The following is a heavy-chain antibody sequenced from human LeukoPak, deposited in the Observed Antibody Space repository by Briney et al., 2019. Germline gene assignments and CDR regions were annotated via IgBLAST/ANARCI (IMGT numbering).Heavy chain of an antibody. V-gene: IGHV4-59*01. D-gene: IGHD6-19*01. CDR3: ARGLSYSYYYMDV. CDR2: IYYSGST. Sequence: SETLSLTCTVSGGSISSYYWSWIRQPPGKGLEWIGYIYYSGSTNYNPSLKSRVTISVDTSKNQFSLKLSSVTAADTAVYYCARGLSYSYYYMDVWGKGTTVTISS. J-gene: IGHJ6*03. CDR1: GGSISSYY.